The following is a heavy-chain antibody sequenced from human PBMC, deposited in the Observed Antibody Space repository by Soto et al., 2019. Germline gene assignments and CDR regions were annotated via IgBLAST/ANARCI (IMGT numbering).Heavy chain of an antibody. J-gene: IGHJ6*02. D-gene: IGHD3-16*01. CDR3: AKTRYYDYVWGPYGMDV. V-gene: IGHV3-30*18. Sequence: GSLRLSCAASGFTFSSYGMHWVRQAPGKGLEWVAVISYDGSNKYYADSVKGRFTISRDNSKNTLYLQMNSLRAEDTAVYYCAKTRYYDYVWGPYGMDVWGQGTTVTVSS. CDR2: ISYDGSNK. CDR1: GFTFSSYG.